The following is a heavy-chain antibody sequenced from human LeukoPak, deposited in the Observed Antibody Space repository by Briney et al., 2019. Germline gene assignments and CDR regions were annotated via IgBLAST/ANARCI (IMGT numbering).Heavy chain of an antibody. CDR2: IYHSGST. D-gene: IGHD3-9*01. Sequence: SETLSLTCTVSGYSISSAYYWGWIRQPPGKGLEWIGSIYHSGSTYYNPSLKSRVTISVDTSKNQFSLKLNSVTAADTAVYYCARDNYDMYFDYWGQGTLVTVSS. J-gene: IGHJ4*02. CDR3: ARDNYDMYFDY. CDR1: GYSISSAYY. V-gene: IGHV4-38-2*02.